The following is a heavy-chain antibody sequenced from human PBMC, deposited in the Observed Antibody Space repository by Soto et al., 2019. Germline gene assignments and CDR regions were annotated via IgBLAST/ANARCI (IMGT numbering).Heavy chain of an antibody. V-gene: IGHV3-30*04. CDR1: GLNFGDRP. CDR3: VRDYNDASGRSGRFDY. Sequence: QVQLVESGGGVVQPGRSLGLSCAVSGLNFGDRPMHWVRHAPGKGLDWVARISHDGEYKDFADSVKGRFTISRDNSKNTLYLQLNSLRIDDTAVYYCVRDYNDASGRSGRFDYWGQGTLVAVSS. D-gene: IGHD3-22*01. J-gene: IGHJ4*02. CDR2: ISHDGEYK.